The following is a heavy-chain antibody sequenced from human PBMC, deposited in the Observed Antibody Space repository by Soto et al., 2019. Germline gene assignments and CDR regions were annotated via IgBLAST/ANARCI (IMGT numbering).Heavy chain of an antibody. J-gene: IGHJ4*02. CDR2: ITYDGSNK. Sequence: QVQLVESGGGVVQPGRSLRLSCAASGFTFSSYGMHWVRQAPGKGLEWVAVITYDGSNKYYADSVKGRFTISRDNSKNTLYLQMNSLRAEDTAVYYCAKVGDGYNLLGSAVYWGQGTLVTVSS. V-gene: IGHV3-30*18. D-gene: IGHD5-12*01. CDR3: AKVGDGYNLLGSAVY. CDR1: GFTFSSYG.